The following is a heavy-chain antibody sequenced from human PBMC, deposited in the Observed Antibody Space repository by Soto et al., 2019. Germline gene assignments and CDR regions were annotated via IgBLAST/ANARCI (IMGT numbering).Heavy chain of an antibody. D-gene: IGHD2-21*02. CDR3: ARHPVVTAHWFDP. CDR1: GGSISSYY. CDR2: IYYSGST. V-gene: IGHV4-59*08. Sequence: SETLSLTCTVSGGSISSYYWSWIRQPPGKGLEWIGYIYYSGSTNYNPSLKSRVTISVDTSKNQFSLKLSSVTDADTAVYYCARHPVVTAHWFDPWGQGTLVTVSS. J-gene: IGHJ5*02.